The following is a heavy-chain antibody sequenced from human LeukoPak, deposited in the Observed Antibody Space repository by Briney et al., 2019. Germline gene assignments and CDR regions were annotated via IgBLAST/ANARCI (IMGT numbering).Heavy chain of an antibody. D-gene: IGHD4-17*01. CDR1: GFTFSSYW. J-gene: IGHJ4*02. CDR2: INQDGSEK. CDR3: AIEYDYGVSRADY. V-gene: IGHV3-7*01. Sequence: GGSLRLSCAASGFTFSSYWMSWVRQAPGKGLEWVAHINQDGSEKHFVDSVEGRFTISRDNAANSLFLQMNSLRAEDTAVYYCAIEYDYGVSRADYWGPGTLVTVSS.